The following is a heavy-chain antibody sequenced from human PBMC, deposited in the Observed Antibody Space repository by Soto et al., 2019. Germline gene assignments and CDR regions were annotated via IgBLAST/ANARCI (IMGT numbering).Heavy chain of an antibody. J-gene: IGHJ4*02. D-gene: IGHD3-22*01. CDR3: ARGGSGYVWFNEF. CDR2: IIPIFGTA. V-gene: IGHV1-69*06. CDR1: GGIFSSYA. Sequence: QEQLVQSGAEVKKPGSSVKVSCKASGGIFSSYAISWVRQAPGQGLEWMGGIIPIFGTANYAQKFQSRVTIAADKSKNTAYMDLRSLKSEDTAIYYCARGGSGYVWFNEFWGQGTLVTVSS.